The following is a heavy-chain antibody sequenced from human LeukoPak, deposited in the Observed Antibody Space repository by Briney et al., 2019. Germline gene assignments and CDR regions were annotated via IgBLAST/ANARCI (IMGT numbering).Heavy chain of an antibody. CDR3: GRAGRYCSGGSCYGENWFDP. D-gene: IGHD2-15*01. V-gene: IGHV4-59*01. CDR2: IHSSGNT. Sequence: ASETLSLTCTDSGGSISGYYWNWIRQPPGKGLEWLGYIHSSGNTRYNPSLRSRVTMSVDTSMNQFSLKLDSVTAADTAVYYCGRAGRYCSGGSCYGENWFDPWGQGTLVTVSS. CDR1: GGSISGYY. J-gene: IGHJ5*02.